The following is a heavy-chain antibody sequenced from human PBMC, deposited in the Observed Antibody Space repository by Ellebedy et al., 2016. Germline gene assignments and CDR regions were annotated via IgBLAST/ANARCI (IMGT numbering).Heavy chain of an antibody. Sequence: GESLKISCEASGFTFSSHAMHWFRQPPGRGPEWVSMTSPGGDTHYADSVRGRFTMSRDNSKNTLYLQMNSLTAEDTAVYFCANSGYSYAWGHWGQGTLVTVSS. J-gene: IGHJ4*02. CDR3: ANSGYSYAWGH. V-gene: IGHV3-23*01. D-gene: IGHD5-18*01. CDR1: GFTFSSHA. CDR2: TSPGGDT.